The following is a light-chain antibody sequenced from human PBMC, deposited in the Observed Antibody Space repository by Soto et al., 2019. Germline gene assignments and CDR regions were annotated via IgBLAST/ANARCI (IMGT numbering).Light chain of an antibody. J-gene: IGKJ3*01. CDR2: AAS. V-gene: IGKV1-27*01. CDR1: QGIRNF. CDR3: QKYSSVPV. Sequence: DIQMTQSPPSLSASVGDRVTITCLASQGIRNFVAWYHQKPGKAPKLLIYAASTLQSGVPSRFSGSGSGTDFTLTINSLQPEDVATYSCQKYSSVPVFGPGTKVEIK.